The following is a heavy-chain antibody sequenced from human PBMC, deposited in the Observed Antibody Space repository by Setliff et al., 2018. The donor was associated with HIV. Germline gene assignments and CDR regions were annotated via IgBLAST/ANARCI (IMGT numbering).Heavy chain of an antibody. J-gene: IGHJ4*02. Sequence: SETLSLTCTLSGVSINNSNWWSWIRQPPGKGLEWIGSIYYSGRTYYNPSLKSRVTISVDTSKNQFSLKLSSVTAADTAVYYCARVGWDYYDSSGVGEFDYWGQGTLVTVSS. V-gene: IGHV4-38-2*02. CDR3: ARVGWDYYDSSGVGEFDY. CDR1: GVSINNSNW. D-gene: IGHD3-22*01. CDR2: IYYSGRT.